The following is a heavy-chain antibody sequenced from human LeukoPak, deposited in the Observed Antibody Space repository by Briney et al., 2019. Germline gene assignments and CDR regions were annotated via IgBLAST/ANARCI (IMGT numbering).Heavy chain of an antibody. D-gene: IGHD3-22*01. J-gene: IGHJ4*02. CDR2: IYSGGST. CDR3: ARVSYYDSSGYYFLSYVDY. Sequence: GGSLRLSCAASGFTVSSNYMSWVRQAPGKGLEWVSVIYSGGSTYYADSVRGRFTIPRDNSKNTLYLQMNSLGAEDTAVYYCARVSYYDSSGYYFLSYVDYWGQETLVTVSS. CDR1: GFTVSSNY. V-gene: IGHV3-53*01.